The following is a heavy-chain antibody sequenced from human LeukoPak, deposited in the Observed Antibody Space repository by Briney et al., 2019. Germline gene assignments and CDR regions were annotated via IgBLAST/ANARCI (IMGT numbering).Heavy chain of an antibody. J-gene: IGHJ5*02. D-gene: IGHD2-15*01. CDR1: GFTFSSYA. Sequence: PGVSLRLSCAASGFTFSSYAMHWVRQAPGKGLEWVAVISYDGSNKYYADSVKGRFTISRDNSKNTLYLQMNSLRAEDTAVYYCARDTYCSGGSCYNWFDPWGQGTLVTVSS. CDR2: ISYDGSNK. CDR3: ARDTYCSGGSCYNWFDP. V-gene: IGHV3-30-3*01.